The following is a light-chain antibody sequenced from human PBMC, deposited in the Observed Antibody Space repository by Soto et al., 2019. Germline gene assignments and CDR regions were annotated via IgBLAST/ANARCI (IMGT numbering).Light chain of an antibody. V-gene: IGKV3-20*01. CDR1: QSVDTTF. J-gene: IGKJ1*01. Sequence: EIVLTQSPGSLSLSPGQRATLSCRASQSVDTTFFAWYQKKPGQAPRLLIYGASKGATGIPDRFSGSGSGTDFTLIISRLEAEDFAVYYCQQYMSSVTFGQGTKVEIK. CDR3: QQYMSSVT. CDR2: GAS.